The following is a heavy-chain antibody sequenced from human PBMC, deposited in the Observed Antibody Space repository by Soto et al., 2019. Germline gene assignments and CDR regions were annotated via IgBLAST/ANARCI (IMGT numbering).Heavy chain of an antibody. Sequence: QVQLVQSGAEVKKPGSSVKVSCKASGGTFSSYAISWVRQAPGQGLEWMGGIIPIFGTANYAQKFQGRVTITAXVSLSXXYMELSSLRSEDTAVYYCARDRRPSTVKRSGWFDPWGQGTLVTVSS. V-gene: IGHV1-69*12. CDR2: IIPIFGTA. CDR1: GGTFSSYA. J-gene: IGHJ5*02. D-gene: IGHD4-4*01. CDR3: ARDRRPSTVKRSGWFDP.